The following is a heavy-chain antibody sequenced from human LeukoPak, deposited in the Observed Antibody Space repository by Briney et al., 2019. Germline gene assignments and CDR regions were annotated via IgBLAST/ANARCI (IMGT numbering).Heavy chain of an antibody. J-gene: IGHJ5*02. CDR3: ARGLMVYANWFDP. D-gene: IGHD2-8*01. CDR1: GGSFSGYY. V-gene: IGHV4-34*01. Sequence: PSETLSLTCAVYGGSFSGYYWSWIRQPPGKGLEWIGEINHSGSTNYNPSLKSRVTISVDTSKNQFSLKLSSVTAADTAVHYCARGLMVYANWFDPWGQGTLVTVSS. CDR2: INHSGST.